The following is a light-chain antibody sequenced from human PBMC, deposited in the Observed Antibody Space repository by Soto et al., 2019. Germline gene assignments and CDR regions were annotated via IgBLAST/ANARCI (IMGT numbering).Light chain of an antibody. V-gene: IGKV3-15*01. CDR1: QSVSSN. CDR3: QQYNTWPLT. J-gene: IGKJ3*01. CDR2: GAS. Sequence: EIVMTQSPATLSVSPGERATLSCRASQSVSSNLAWYQQKPGQAPRLLIYGASTRATGIPARFSGSGSGTEFILTISSLRSEDLAVYSCQQYNTWPLTFGPGTKVDIK.